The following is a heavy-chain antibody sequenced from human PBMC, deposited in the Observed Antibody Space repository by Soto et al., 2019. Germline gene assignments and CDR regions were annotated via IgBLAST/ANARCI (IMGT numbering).Heavy chain of an antibody. Sequence: GPTLVNATQTLALTCTFSGFSLSTSGVGVGWIRQPPGKALDWLALIYWNDDKRYSPSLKSRLTITKDTSKNQVVLTMTNMDPVDTATYYWAHSRYFDWVGGMDVWGQGTTVTVSS. CDR1: GFSLSTSGVG. J-gene: IGHJ6*02. CDR2: IYWNDDK. D-gene: IGHD3-9*01. V-gene: IGHV2-5*01. CDR3: AHSRYFDWVGGMDV.